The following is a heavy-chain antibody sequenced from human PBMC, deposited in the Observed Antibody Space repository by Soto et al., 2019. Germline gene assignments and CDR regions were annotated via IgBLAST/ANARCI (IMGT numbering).Heavy chain of an antibody. D-gene: IGHD6-19*01. CDR1: GFTVSSNY. V-gene: IGHV3-66*01. CDR3: ARENSGIAVAGTLDY. J-gene: IGHJ4*02. CDR2: IYSGGST. Sequence: GGSLRLSCAASGFTVSSNYMSWVRQAPGKGLEWVSVIYSGGSTYYADSVKGRFTISRDNSKNTLYLQMNSLRAEDTAVYYCARENSGIAVAGTLDYWGQGTLVTVSS.